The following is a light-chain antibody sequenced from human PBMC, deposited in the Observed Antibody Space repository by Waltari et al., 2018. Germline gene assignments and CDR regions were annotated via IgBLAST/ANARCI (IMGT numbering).Light chain of an antibody. Sequence: EIVMTQSPATLSLSPGERATLSCRASPSVSSNLAWYQQKPGQAPRLLIYDASPRATGIPARFSGSGSGTEFTLTISSLQSEDFAVYYCQQYNKWPSYTFGQGTKVEIK. CDR2: DAS. V-gene: IGKV3-15*01. CDR3: QQYNKWPSYT. J-gene: IGKJ2*01. CDR1: PSVSSN.